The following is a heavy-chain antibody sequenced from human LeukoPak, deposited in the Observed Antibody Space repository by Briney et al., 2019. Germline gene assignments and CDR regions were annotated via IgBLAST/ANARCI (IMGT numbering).Heavy chain of an antibody. Sequence: PLETLSLTCTVSGGSISSYYWSWIRQPPGKGLEWMGYIYYSGSTNYNPSLKSRVTISVDTSKNQFSLKLSSVTAADTAVYYCARSITMVRGVKEFDYWGQGTLVTVSS. CDR3: ARSITMVRGVKEFDY. V-gene: IGHV4-59*01. J-gene: IGHJ4*02. CDR1: GGSISSYY. D-gene: IGHD3-10*01. CDR2: IYYSGST.